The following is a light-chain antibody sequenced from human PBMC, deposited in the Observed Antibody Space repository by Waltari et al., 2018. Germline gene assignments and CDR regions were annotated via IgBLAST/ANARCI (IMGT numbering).Light chain of an antibody. V-gene: IGLV2-14*01. CDR2: GVD. CDR1: IRDVGGYHF. Sequence: QSALTQSASVSGSPGQTITISCTGTIRDVGGYHFVSWYQQLPGKPPKLLIYGVDQRPSGVSLRFSGSKSANTATLTISGLQPEDEGDYFCSSYTARSTLVFGGGTKLTVL. CDR3: SSYTARSTLV. J-gene: IGLJ3*02.